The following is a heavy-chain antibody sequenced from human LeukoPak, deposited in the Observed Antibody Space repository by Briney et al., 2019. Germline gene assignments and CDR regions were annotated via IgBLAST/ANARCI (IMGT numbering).Heavy chain of an antibody. Sequence: GGSLRLSCAASGFIVSHNYMTWDRQAPGKGLEWISVIYIDGTTYYADSVKGRFTISRDQANNTLYLQMNTLRDEDTAVYYCARGPRYSFYWGQGTLVSVSS. J-gene: IGHJ4*02. D-gene: IGHD6-13*01. CDR2: IYIDGTT. CDR3: ARGPRYSFY. V-gene: IGHV3-53*01. CDR1: GFIVSHNY.